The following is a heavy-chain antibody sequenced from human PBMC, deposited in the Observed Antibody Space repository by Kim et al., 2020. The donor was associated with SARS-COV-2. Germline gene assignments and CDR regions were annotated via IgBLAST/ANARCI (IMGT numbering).Heavy chain of an antibody. J-gene: IGHJ4*02. V-gene: IGHV3-23*01. D-gene: IGHD6-6*01. CDR3: AILPRAIAARPIKDY. CDR2: ISGSGGST. CDR1: GFTFSSYA. Sequence: GGSLRLSCAASGFTFSSYAMSWVRQAPGKGLEWVSAISGSGGSTYYADSVKGRFTISRDNSKNTLYLQMNSLRAEDTAVYYCAILPRAIAARPIKDYWGQGTLVTVSS.